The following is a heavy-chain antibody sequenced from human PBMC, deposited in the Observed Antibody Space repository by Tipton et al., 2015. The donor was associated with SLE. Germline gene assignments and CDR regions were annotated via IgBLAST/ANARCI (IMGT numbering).Heavy chain of an antibody. CDR2: IYPGDSYT. Sequence: VQLVQSGAEVKKPGESLKISCKTSGYTFTDYWIGWVRQMPGKGLEWMGLIYPGDSYTNYSPSFQGHVTFSADQSISTAYLQWSSLKASDTAMYYCARRETGDNSGDAFDIWGQGTMVTVSS. CDR3: ARRETGDNSGDAFDI. J-gene: IGHJ3*02. D-gene: IGHD4-23*01. V-gene: IGHV5-51*01. CDR1: GYTFTDYW.